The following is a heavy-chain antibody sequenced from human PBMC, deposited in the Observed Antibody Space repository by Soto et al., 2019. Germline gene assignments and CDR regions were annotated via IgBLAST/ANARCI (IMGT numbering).Heavy chain of an antibody. CDR2: IYYSGST. CDR1: GGSISSYY. Sequence: PSETLSLTCTVSGGSISSYYWSWIRQPPGKGLEWIGYIYYSGSTNYNPSLKSRVTISVDTSKNQFSLKLSSVTAADTAVYYCARGVSMYYGFWIVFCIRYYYYYYMDVWGKGTPVTVS. D-gene: IGHD3-3*01. V-gene: IGHV4-59*01. CDR3: ARGVSMYYGFWIVFCIRYYYYYYMDV. J-gene: IGHJ6*03.